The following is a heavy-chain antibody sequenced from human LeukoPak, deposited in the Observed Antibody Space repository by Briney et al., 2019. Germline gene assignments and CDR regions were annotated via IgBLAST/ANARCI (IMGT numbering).Heavy chain of an antibody. D-gene: IGHD5-24*01. J-gene: IGHJ4*02. CDR3: ARGIDAYKGGNY. CDR2: IHPSGST. V-gene: IGHV4-34*01. Sequence: PSETLSLTCAVYGGSFSDYYLSWIRQPPGKGLEWIGEIHPSGSTNYNPSLKSRVTISLDTSKNQFSLKMTSVTAADTAVYYCARGIDAYKGGNYWGREPWSPSPQ. CDR1: GGSFSDYY.